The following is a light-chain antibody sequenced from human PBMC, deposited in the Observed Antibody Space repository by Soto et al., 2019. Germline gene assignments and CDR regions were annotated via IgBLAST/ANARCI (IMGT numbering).Light chain of an antibody. CDR1: QSVSSNY. V-gene: IGKV3D-20*02. CDR3: QQRSNWRT. Sequence: ETVLTQSPGTLSLSPGDRATLSCRASQSVSSNYLAWYQHTSGQAPRLLISGAPSRATGIPARFSGSGSGTDFTLTISSLEPEDFAVYYCQQRSNWRTFGQGTKVDI. J-gene: IGKJ1*01. CDR2: GAP.